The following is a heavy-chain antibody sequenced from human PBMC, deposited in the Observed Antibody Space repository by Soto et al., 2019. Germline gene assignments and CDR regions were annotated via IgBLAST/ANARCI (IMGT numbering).Heavy chain of an antibody. CDR3: ARGGWEMMGIHDY. V-gene: IGHV3-21*01. Sequence: EVQLVESGGGLVKPGGSLRLSCAASGFTFSSYSMNWVRQAPGKVLEWVSSISSRSSYIYYADSLKGRFTSSRDNAKNSLFLQINSLRVEDTDVYYCARGGWEMMGIHDYWGQGTLVNVSS. CDR2: ISSRSSYI. J-gene: IGHJ4*02. CDR1: GFTFSSYS. D-gene: IGHD1-26*01.